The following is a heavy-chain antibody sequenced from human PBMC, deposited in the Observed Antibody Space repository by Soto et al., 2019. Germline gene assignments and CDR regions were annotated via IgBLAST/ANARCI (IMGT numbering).Heavy chain of an antibody. D-gene: IGHD5-18*01. J-gene: IGHJ4*02. CDR3: AKDRLYGYSPLDY. CDR1: GFSFSTYA. CDR2: ISGSGAGT. V-gene: IGHV3-23*01. Sequence: GSLRLSCAASGFSFSTYAMHWVRQAPGKGLEWVSGISGSGAGTYYADSVKGRFTISRDNSKNTLYLQINSLRAEDTAVYYCAKDRLYGYSPLDYWGQGTLVTVS.